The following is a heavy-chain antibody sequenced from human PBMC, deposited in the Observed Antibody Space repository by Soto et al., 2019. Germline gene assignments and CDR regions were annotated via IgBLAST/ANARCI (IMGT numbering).Heavy chain of an antibody. CDR3: AKDLLRFLEWLSYFDY. CDR2: ISGSGGST. D-gene: IGHD3-3*01. J-gene: IGHJ4*02. V-gene: IGHV3-23*01. Sequence: TGGSLRLSCAASGFTFSSYAMSWVRQAPGKGLEWVSAISGSGGSTYYADSVKGRFTISRDNSKNTLYLQMNSLRAEDTAVYYCAKDLLRFLEWLSYFDYWGQGTLVTVSS. CDR1: GFTFSSYA.